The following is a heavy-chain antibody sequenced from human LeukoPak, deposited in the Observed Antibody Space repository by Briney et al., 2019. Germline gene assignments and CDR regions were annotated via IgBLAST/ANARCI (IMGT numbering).Heavy chain of an antibody. J-gene: IGHJ4*02. D-gene: IGHD6-13*01. CDR1: GYTFTSYG. CDR2: IIPIFGTA. CDR3: AGGYSSSWYWLYYFDY. V-gene: IGHV1-69*06. Sequence: GASVKVSCKASGYTFTSYGISWVRQAPGQGLGWMGGIIPIFGTANYAQKFQGRVTITADKSTSTAYMELSSLRSEDTAVYYCAGGYSSSWYWLYYFDYWGQGTLVTVSS.